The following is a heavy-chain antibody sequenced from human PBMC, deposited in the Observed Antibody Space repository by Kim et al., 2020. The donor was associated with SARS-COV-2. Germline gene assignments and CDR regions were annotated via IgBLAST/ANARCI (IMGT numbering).Heavy chain of an antibody. Sequence: GGSLRLSCAASGFTFSNAWMSWVRQAPGKGLEWVGRIKSKTDGGTTDYAAPVKGRFTISRDDSKNTLYLQMNSLKTEDTAVYYCTTDLVVGERPNTLVDLWGRGTLVTVSS. D-gene: IGHD3-16*01. J-gene: IGHJ2*01. CDR2: IKSKTDGGTT. V-gene: IGHV3-15*01. CDR3: TTDLVVGERPNTLVDL. CDR1: GFTFSNAW.